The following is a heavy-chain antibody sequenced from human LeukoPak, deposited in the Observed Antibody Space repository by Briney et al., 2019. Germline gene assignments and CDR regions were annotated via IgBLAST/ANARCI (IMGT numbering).Heavy chain of an antibody. J-gene: IGHJ4*02. CDR3: ARGGTSSSRYYFDY. D-gene: IGHD6-13*01. CDR1: GFTFSSYS. V-gene: IGHV3-21*01. CDR2: ISSSSSYI. Sequence: PGGSLRLSCAASGFTFSSYSMNCVRQAPGEGLEWVSSISSSSSYIYYADSVKGRFTISGDNAKNSLYLQMNSLRAEDTAVYYCARGGTSSSRYYFDYWGQGTLVTVSS.